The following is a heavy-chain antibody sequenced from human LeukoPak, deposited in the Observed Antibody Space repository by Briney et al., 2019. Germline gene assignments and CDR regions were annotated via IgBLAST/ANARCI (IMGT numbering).Heavy chain of an antibody. J-gene: IGHJ4*02. CDR3: ATYRQVLLPFES. D-gene: IGHD2-8*02. CDR2: ITGSGSST. V-gene: IGHV3-23*01. Sequence: GGSLRLSCAASGFTFTTYALSWVRQAPGKGLEWVSSITGSGSSTYYADSVKGRFTISRDSSKNTLYLQMNSLRAEDTAIYYCATYRQVLLPFESWGQGTLVTVSS. CDR1: GFTFTTYA.